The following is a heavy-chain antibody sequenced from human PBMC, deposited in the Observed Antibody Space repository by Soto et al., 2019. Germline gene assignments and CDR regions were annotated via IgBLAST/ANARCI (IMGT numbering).Heavy chain of an antibody. CDR3: ARDPPATRHGMDV. CDR2: IYSGGST. V-gene: IGHV3-53*02. J-gene: IGHJ6*02. CDR1: GFTVSSNY. Sequence: EVPLVETGGGLIQPGGSLRLSCAASGFTVSSNYMSWVRQAPGKGLEWVSVIYSGGSTYYADSVRGRFTISRDNSKNTLYLQMKSLRAEDTAVYYCARDPPATRHGMDVWGQGTTVTVSS.